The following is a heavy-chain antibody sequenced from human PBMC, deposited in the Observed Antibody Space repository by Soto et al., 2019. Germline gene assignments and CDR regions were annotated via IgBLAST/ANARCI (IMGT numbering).Heavy chain of an antibody. J-gene: IGHJ6*02. Sequence: GASVKVSCKASGYTFTGYYMHWVRQAPGQGLEWMGWTNPNSGGTNYAQKFQGRVTMTRDTSISTAYMELSRLRSDDTAVYYCASYLGSGYDLYYYGMDVWGQGTTVTVYS. CDR3: ASYLGSGYDLYYYGMDV. CDR2: TNPNSGGT. V-gene: IGHV1-2*02. D-gene: IGHD5-12*01. CDR1: GYTFTGYY.